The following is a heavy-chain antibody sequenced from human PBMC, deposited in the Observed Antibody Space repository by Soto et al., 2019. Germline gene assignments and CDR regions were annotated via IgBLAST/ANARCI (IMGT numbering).Heavy chain of an antibody. V-gene: IGHV3-48*02. J-gene: IGHJ4*02. CDR2: ISSSSSTI. CDR3: ARVRIPLSGTGGYYFDY. CDR1: GFTFSSYS. D-gene: IGHD2-15*01. Sequence: GGSLRLSCAASGFTFSSYSMNWVRQAPGKGLEWVSYISSSSSTIYYADSVKGRFTISRDNAKNSLYLQMNSLRDEDTAVYYCARVRIPLSGTGGYYFDYWGQGAQVTVS.